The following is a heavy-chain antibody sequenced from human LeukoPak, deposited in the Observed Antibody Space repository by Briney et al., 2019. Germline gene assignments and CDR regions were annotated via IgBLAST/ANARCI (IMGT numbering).Heavy chain of an antibody. V-gene: IGHV4-34*01. CDR2: INHSGST. Sequence: SETLSLTCAVYGGSFSGYYWSWIRQPPGKGLEWIGEINHSGSTNYNPSLKSRVTISVDTSKNQFSLKLSSVTAADTAVYYCARVNGSSFPYYYYYGMDVWGQGTTVTVSS. CDR3: ARVNGSSFPYYYYYGMDV. D-gene: IGHD6-6*01. J-gene: IGHJ6*02. CDR1: GGSFSGYY.